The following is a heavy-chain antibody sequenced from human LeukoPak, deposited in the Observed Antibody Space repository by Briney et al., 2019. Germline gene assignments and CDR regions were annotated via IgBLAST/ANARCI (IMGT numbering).Heavy chain of an antibody. CDR3: AREDELVDLDH. CDR1: GYTFTGYF. Sequence: ASVKVSCKASGYTFTGYFLVWVRQAPGQGLEWMGRLNPNSGGTNYAQNFQGRVTMTRDTSISTAYMELSRLRSDDTAVYYCAREDELVDLDHWGQGTLVTVSS. J-gene: IGHJ4*02. D-gene: IGHD1-7*01. CDR2: LNPNSGGT. V-gene: IGHV1-2*06.